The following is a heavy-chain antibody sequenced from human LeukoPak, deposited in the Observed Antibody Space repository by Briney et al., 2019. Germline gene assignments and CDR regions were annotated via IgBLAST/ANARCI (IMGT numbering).Heavy chain of an antibody. CDR2: INAYNGNT. CDR3: ARDGSGNWFDP. V-gene: IGHV1-18*01. J-gene: IGHJ5*02. Sequence: ASVKVSCKASGYTFISYGISWVRQAPGQGLGWMGWINAYNGNTNYAQKFQDRFSMTTDTSTSTAYMELRSLRSDDTAIYYCARDGSGNWFDPWGQGTLVTVSS. D-gene: IGHD3-10*01. CDR1: GYTFISYG.